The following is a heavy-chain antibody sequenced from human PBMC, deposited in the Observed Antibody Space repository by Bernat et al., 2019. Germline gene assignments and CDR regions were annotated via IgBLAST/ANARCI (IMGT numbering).Heavy chain of an antibody. CDR3: ARGQGGGNSVYFDL. Sequence: QVQLQESGPGLVKPSETLSLTCTVSGGSISSYYWSWIRQPPGKGLEWIGYIYYSGSTNYNPSLKSRVTISVDTSKNQFSLKLSSVTAADTAVYYCARGQGGGNSVYFDLWGRGTLVTVSS. CDR1: GGSISSYY. J-gene: IGHJ2*01. V-gene: IGHV4-59*08. D-gene: IGHD4-23*01. CDR2: IYYSGST.